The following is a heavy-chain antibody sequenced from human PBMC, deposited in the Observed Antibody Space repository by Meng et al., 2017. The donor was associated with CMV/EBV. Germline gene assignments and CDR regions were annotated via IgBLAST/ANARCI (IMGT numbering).Heavy chain of an antibody. CDR3: AGGEVLGLIFDY. D-gene: IGHD1-26*01. V-gene: IGHV4-39*07. Sequence: ESLKISCAASGFTVSSNYMSWVRQAPGKGLEWIGSIYYSGSTYYNPSLKSRVTISVDTSKNQFSLKLSSVTAADTAVYYCAGGEVLGLIFDYWGQGTLVTVSS. CDR1: GFTVSSNY. J-gene: IGHJ4*02. CDR2: IYYSGST.